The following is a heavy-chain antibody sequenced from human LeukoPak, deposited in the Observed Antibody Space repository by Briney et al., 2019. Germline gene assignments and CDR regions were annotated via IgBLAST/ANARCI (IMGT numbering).Heavy chain of an antibody. CDR2: INPNSGGT. V-gene: IGHV1-2*02. D-gene: IGHD5-12*01. CDR1: GYTFTSYG. Sequence: ASVKVSCKASGYTFTSYGISWVRQAPGQGLEWMGWINPNSGGTNYAQKLQGRVTMTRDTSISTAYMELSRLRSDDTAVYYCARGGGSYYYYYYMDVWGKGTTVTVSS. CDR3: ARGGGSYYYYYYMDV. J-gene: IGHJ6*03.